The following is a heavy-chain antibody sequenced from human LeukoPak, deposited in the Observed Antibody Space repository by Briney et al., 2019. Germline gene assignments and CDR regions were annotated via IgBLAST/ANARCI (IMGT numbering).Heavy chain of an antibody. J-gene: IGHJ4*02. CDR3: ARFSGDPPNDY. D-gene: IGHD4-17*01. CDR2: INHSGST. Sequence: SETLSLTCAVYGGSFSGYYWSWIRQPPGKGLEWIGEINHSGSTNYNPSLKIRVTISVDTSKNQFSLKLSSVTAADTAVYYCARFSGDPPNDYWGQGTLVTVSS. CDR1: GGSFSGYY. V-gene: IGHV4-34*01.